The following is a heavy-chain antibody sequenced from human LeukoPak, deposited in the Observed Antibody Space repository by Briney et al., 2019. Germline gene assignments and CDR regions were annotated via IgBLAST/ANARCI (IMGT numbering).Heavy chain of an antibody. V-gene: IGHV3-23*01. CDR2: ISGSGGST. CDR1: GFTFSSYA. Sequence: GGSLRLSCAASGFTFSSYAMSWVRQAPGKGLEWVSAISGSGGSTYYADSVKGRFTISRDNSKNTLYLRMNSLRAEDTAVYYCAKDSSGYLHFDIWGQGTMVTVSS. J-gene: IGHJ3*02. CDR3: AKDSSGYLHFDI. D-gene: IGHD3-22*01.